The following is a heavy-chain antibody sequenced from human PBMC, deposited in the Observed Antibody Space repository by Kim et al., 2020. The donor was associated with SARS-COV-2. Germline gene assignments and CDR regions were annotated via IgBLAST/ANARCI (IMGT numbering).Heavy chain of an antibody. CDR3: ANSPYNWNYYHY. CDR1: GLTLSSHA. Sequence: GGSLRLSCAASGLTLSSHAMSWVRQAPGKGLQWVSVIYTGGSSTYYSDSVKGRFTISRDDSKNTLYLQMNSLSAEDTAVYFCANSPYNWNYYHYWGQGTLVTVSS. J-gene: IGHJ4*02. D-gene: IGHD1-20*01. V-gene: IGHV3-23*03. CDR2: IYTGGSST.